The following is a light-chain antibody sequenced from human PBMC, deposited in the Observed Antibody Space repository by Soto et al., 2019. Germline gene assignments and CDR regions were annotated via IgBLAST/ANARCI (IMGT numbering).Light chain of an antibody. V-gene: IGKV1-5*03. J-gene: IGKJ4*01. CDR1: QTISSW. CDR2: KAS. Sequence: DLQKTQSPSTLSASVGDRVTITRRASQTISSWVAWYQQKPWRAHKLLIYKASSLETGVPSRFSGSGSGTEFTLTISGLQPDDFASYYGQQYNTYFSLTFGGGTKVDIK. CDR3: QQYNTYFSLT.